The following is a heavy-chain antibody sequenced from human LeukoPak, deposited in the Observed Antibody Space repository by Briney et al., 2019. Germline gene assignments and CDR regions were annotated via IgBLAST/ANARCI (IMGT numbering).Heavy chain of an antibody. CDR1: GFTFSSYS. D-gene: IGHD6-19*01. V-gene: IGHV3-21*01. J-gene: IGHJ5*02. CDR2: ISSSSSYI. Sequence: GGSLRLSCAASGFTFSSYSVNWVRQAPGKGLEWVSSISSSSSYISYADSLKGRFTISRDNAKNSLYLQMNSLRAEDTAVYYCARVSNSGWGSRFDPWGQGTLVTVSS. CDR3: ARVSNSGWGSRFDP.